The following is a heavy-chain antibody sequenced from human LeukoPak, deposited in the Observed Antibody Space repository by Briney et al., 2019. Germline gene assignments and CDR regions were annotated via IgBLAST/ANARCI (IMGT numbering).Heavy chain of an antibody. D-gene: IGHD4-17*01. J-gene: IGHJ4*02. Sequence: SETLSLTCTVSGGSFRISYWSWVRQPAGRGLEYIGRIYTSGSTNSNPSLKSRVTMSVDTSKSQFSLKLSSVTAADTAVYYCARGPTTVTRAFDYWGQGTLVTVSS. CDR2: IYTSGST. CDR3: ARGPTTVTRAFDY. V-gene: IGHV4-4*07. CDR1: GGSFRISY.